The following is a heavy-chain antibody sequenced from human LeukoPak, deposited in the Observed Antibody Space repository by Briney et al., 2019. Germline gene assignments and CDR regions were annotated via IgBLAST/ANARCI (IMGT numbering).Heavy chain of an antibody. CDR3: ARAETTSWGIHWFDP. V-gene: IGHV4-30-2*01. D-gene: IGHD1-7*01. Sequence: SETLSLTCAASGGSISSGGYSWSWIRQPPGKGLEWIGYIYHSGSTYYNPSLKSRVTISVDRSKNQFSLKLSSVTAADTAVYYYARAETTSWGIHWFDPWGQGTLVTVSS. CDR1: GGSISSGGYS. J-gene: IGHJ5*02. CDR2: IYHSGST.